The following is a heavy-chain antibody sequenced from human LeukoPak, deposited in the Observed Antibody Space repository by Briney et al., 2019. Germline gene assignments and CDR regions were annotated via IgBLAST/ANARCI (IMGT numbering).Heavy chain of an antibody. J-gene: IGHJ3*02. D-gene: IGHD5-12*01. CDR1: GFTFSSYS. CDR2: ISSSSSYI. CDR3: ARDSPRPYSCYDYDAFDI. Sequence: SGGSLRLSCAASGFTFSSYSMNWVRQAPGKGLEWVSSISSSSSYIYYADSVKGRFTISRDNAKNSLYLQMNSLRAEDTAVYYCARDSPRPYSCYDYDAFDIWGQGTMVTVSS. V-gene: IGHV3-21*01.